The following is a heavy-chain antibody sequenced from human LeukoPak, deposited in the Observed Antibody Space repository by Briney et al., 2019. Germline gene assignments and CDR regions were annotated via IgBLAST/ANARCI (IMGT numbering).Heavy chain of an antibody. CDR1: GFTFRSYG. V-gene: IGHV3-74*01. J-gene: IGHJ4*02. CDR3: ARGPYDF. Sequence: GGSLRLSCAASGFTFRSYGMHWVRQAPGKGLVWVSRISSDGTSTTYADSVKGRFTISRDNAKNTLYLQLDSLRAEDTAIYFCARGPYDFWGQGTLVTVSS. CDR2: ISSDGTST.